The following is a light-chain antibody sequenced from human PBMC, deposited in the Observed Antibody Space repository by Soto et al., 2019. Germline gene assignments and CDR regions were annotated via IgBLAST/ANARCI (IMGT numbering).Light chain of an antibody. V-gene: IGLV1-44*01. Sequence: QSVLTQPPSTSGTPGQRVTISCSGSSSNIGSNTVNWYQQLPGTAPKLLIYSNNQRPSGVPDRLSGSKSGTSAYLAISGLQSEDEADYYCAAWDDSLKGHVFGGGTKLTVL. CDR1: SSNIGSNT. CDR3: AAWDDSLKGHV. J-gene: IGLJ2*01. CDR2: SNN.